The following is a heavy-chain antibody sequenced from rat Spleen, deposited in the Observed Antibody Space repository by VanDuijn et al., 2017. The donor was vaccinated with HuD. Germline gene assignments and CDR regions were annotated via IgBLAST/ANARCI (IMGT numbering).Heavy chain of an antibody. J-gene: IGHJ2*01. CDR2: IWGDGST. V-gene: IGHV2-32*01. D-gene: IGHD1-3*01. Sequence: QVQLKESGPGLVKPSETLSLTCTVSGFSLTSYHVSWVRQPPGKGLEWMGVIWGDGSTAYNSALKSRLSISRDTSKSQVFLKMSSLKTEDTATYYCARDMGAPDYWGQGVMVTVSS. CDR1: GFSLTSYH. CDR3: ARDMGAPDY.